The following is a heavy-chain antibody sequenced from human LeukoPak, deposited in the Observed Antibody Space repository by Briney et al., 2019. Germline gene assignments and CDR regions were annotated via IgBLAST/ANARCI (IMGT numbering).Heavy chain of an antibody. CDR2: ISGSGGST. J-gene: IGHJ4*02. CDR1: GFTFSSYA. CDR3: ASLMWDGSGSYSSASTSLVKIHDDY. Sequence: GGSLRLSCAASGFTFSSYAMSWVRQAPGKGLEWVSVISGSGGSTYYADSVKGRFTISRDNSKNTLYLQMNSLRAEDTAVYYCASLMWDGSGSYSSASTSLVKIHDDYWGQGTLVTVSS. D-gene: IGHD3-10*01. V-gene: IGHV3-23*01.